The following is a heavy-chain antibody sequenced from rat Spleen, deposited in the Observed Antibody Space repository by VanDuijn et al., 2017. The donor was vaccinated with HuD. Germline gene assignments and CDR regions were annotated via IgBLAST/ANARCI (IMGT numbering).Heavy chain of an antibody. J-gene: IGHJ3*01. Sequence: EVQLQESGPGLVKPSQSLSLTCSVTGHSITTAYRWNWIRKFPGNKLEWLGYINSAGTTNYNPSLKSRISSTRDTSKNQFFLQVNSVTAEDTATYYCARSDGVHYYLPFADWGQGTLVTVSS. CDR3: ARSDGVHYYLPFAD. CDR2: INSAGTT. V-gene: IGHV3-3*01. D-gene: IGHD1-12*02. CDR1: GHSITTAYR.